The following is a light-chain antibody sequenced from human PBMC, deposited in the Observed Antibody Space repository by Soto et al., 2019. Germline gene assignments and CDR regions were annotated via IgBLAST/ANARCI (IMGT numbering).Light chain of an antibody. CDR3: QQYNKWPPYT. Sequence: EIVMTQSPATLSVSPGERATLSCRASQSVSSNLAWYQQKPGQAHRLLIYGASTRSTGIPARFSGSGSGTEFNLTISSLQSEDCAVYYCQQYNKWPPYTFGQGTKLEIK. CDR2: GAS. J-gene: IGKJ2*01. V-gene: IGKV3-15*01. CDR1: QSVSSN.